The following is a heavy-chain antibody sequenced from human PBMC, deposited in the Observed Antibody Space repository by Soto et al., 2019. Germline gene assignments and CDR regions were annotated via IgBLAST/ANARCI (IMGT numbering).Heavy chain of an antibody. CDR1: GFTFSSYA. Sequence: GGSLRLSCAASGFTFSSYAMSWVRQAPGKGLEWVSAISGSGGSTYYADSVKGRFTISRDNSKNTLYLQMNSLRAEETAVYYCAKGYYDLWSGFTQYWGKGTTVTVSS. D-gene: IGHD3-3*01. CDR2: ISGSGGST. V-gene: IGHV3-23*01. CDR3: AKGYYDLWSGFTQY. J-gene: IGHJ6*04.